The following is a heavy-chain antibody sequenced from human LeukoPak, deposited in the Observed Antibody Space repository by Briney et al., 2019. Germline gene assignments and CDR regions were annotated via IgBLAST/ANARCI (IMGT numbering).Heavy chain of an antibody. CDR2: IYYSGST. D-gene: IGHD1-7*01. CDR3: ARDQNWNYNAVAFDI. Sequence: SETLSLTCTVSGGSISSYYWSWIRQPPGKGLEWIGYIYYSGSTYYNPSLKSRVTISVDRSKNQFSLKLSSVTAADTAVYYCARDQNWNYNAVAFDIWGQGTMVTVSS. CDR1: GGSISSYY. V-gene: IGHV4-59*12. J-gene: IGHJ3*02.